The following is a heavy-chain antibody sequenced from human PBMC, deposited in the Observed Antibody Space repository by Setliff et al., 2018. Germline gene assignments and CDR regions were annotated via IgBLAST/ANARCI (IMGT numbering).Heavy chain of an antibody. CDR2: IYSTGST. CDR3: ARDTNQWDTTYMDV. V-gene: IGHV4-4*08. D-gene: IGHD1-26*01. CDR1: GDSIYNQF. J-gene: IGHJ6*04. Sequence: PSETLSLTCTVSGDSIYNQFWSWVRQPPGKGLQWIGYIYSTGSTNYNPSLKSRVTISIDTSKNQFSLNLNSVTAADTAIYYCARDTNQWDTTYMDVWGKGTTVTAPQ.